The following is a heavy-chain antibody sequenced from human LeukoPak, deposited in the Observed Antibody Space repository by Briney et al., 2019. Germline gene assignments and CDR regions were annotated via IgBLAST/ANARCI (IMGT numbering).Heavy chain of an antibody. Sequence: PSETLSLTCTVSGGSISSYYWSWIRQPPGKGLEWIGYIYYSGSTNYNPPLKSRVTISVDTSKNQFSLKLSSVTAADTAVYYCARSGASVSARPSYDFDYWGQGTLVTVSS. CDR3: ARSGASVSARPSYDFDY. J-gene: IGHJ4*02. V-gene: IGHV4-59*13. D-gene: IGHD6-6*01. CDR2: IYYSGST. CDR1: GGSISSYY.